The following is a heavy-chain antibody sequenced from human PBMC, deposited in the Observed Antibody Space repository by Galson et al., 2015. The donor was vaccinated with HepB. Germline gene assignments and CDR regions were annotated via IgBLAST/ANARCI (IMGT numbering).Heavy chain of an antibody. CDR2: INPSGGST. J-gene: IGHJ4*02. Sequence: SVKVSCKASGCTFTTYYMHWVRQAPGQGLEWMGVINPSGGSTSYAQNFQGRVTMTRDTSTSTVYMELSSLGSEDTAVYYCARDLPDYYDSSGPSFDYWGQGLLVTVSS. CDR3: ARDLPDYYDSSGPSFDY. CDR1: GCTFTTYY. V-gene: IGHV1-46*01. D-gene: IGHD3-22*01.